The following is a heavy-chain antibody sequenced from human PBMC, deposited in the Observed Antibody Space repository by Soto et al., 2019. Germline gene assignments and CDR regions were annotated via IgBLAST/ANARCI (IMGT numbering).Heavy chain of an antibody. Sequence: GPSVKVSCKASGYTFTSYHMDWLLQAPGQGLEWMGWISAYNGSTDYAQKLQGRVTMTTDTSTSTAYMELRSLRFDDTAVYYCARQSGGWYSYYYYGMDVWGQGTTVTVSS. J-gene: IGHJ6*02. CDR3: ARQSGGWYSYYYYGMDV. D-gene: IGHD6-19*01. CDR1: GYTFTSYH. CDR2: ISAYNGST. V-gene: IGHV1-18*04.